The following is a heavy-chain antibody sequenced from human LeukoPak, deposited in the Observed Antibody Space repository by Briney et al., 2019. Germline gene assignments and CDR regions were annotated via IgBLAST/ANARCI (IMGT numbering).Heavy chain of an antibody. CDR2: ISGSGGNT. J-gene: IGHJ4*02. CDR3: ATYASSWSSFDY. V-gene: IGHV3-23*01. Sequence: GGSLRLSCAASGFTFSNYAMSWARQAPGKGLEWVSAISGSGGNTYYADSVKGRFTISRDNSKNTLYLQMNSLKPDDTAVYYCATYASSWSSFDYWGQGTLVTVSS. CDR1: GFTFSNYA. D-gene: IGHD6-13*01.